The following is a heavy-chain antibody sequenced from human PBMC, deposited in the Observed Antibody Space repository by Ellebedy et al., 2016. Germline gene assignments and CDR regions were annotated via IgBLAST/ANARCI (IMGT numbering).Heavy chain of an antibody. CDR2: IIPIFGTA. Sequence: SVKVSCXASGGTFSSYAISWVRQAPGQGLEWMGGIIPIFGTANYAQKFQGRVTITADESTSTAYMELSSLRSEDTAVYYCAKAPLGYCSGGSCYNYYYGMDVWGQGTTATVSS. V-gene: IGHV1-69*13. J-gene: IGHJ6*02. CDR1: GGTFSSYA. D-gene: IGHD2-15*01. CDR3: AKAPLGYCSGGSCYNYYYGMDV.